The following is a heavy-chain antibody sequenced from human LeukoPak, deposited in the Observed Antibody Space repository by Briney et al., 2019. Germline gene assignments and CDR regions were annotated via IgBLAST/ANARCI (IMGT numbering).Heavy chain of an antibody. CDR1: GYTFTGHY. CDR3: ARLLMQQLGAFDI. D-gene: IGHD6-13*01. Sequence: SVKVSCKASGYTFTGHYMHWVRQAPGKGLEWMGWINPNSGGTNYAQKFQGRVTMTRDTSISTDYMELSRLRSDDTAVYYCARLLMQQLGAFDIWGQGTMVTVSS. J-gene: IGHJ3*02. V-gene: IGHV1-2*02. CDR2: INPNSGGT.